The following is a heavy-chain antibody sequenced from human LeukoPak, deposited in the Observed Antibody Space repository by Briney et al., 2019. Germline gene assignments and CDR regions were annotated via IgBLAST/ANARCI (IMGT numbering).Heavy chain of an antibody. D-gene: IGHD3-22*01. V-gene: IGHV4-59*12. Sequence: SETLSLTCTVSGGSISSYYWSWLRQPPGKGLEWIGEIYHSGSTNYNPSLKSRVTISVDKSKNQFSLKLSSVTAADTAVYYCARRSWYYYDSSGYYYWGQGTLVTVSS. CDR3: ARRSWYYYDSSGYYY. CDR1: GGSISSYY. J-gene: IGHJ4*02. CDR2: IYHSGST.